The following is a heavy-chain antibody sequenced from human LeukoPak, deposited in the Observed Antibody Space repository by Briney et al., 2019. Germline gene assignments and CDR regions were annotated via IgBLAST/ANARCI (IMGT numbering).Heavy chain of an antibody. CDR3: ARDYYDSSVYFDY. V-gene: IGHV4-31*03. D-gene: IGHD3-22*01. CDR2: IYYSGST. J-gene: IGHJ4*02. Sequence: KPSETLSLTCTVSGGSISSGGYYWSWIRQHPGKGLEWIGYIYYSGSTYYNPSLKSRVTISVDTSKNQFSLKLSSVTAADTAVYYGARDYYDSSVYFDYWAREPRVTVPS. CDR1: GGSISSGGYY.